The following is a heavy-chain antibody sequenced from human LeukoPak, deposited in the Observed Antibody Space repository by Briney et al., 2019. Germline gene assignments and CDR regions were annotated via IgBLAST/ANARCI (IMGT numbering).Heavy chain of an antibody. Sequence: ASVKVSCKASGYTFSDYYLHWVRQAPGQGLEWMGWINPNSGVTNYAQKFQGRVTMTRDTSISTAYMELSRLRSDDTAVYYCAKDGNERGAETDYMDVWGKGTTVTVSS. D-gene: IGHD1-1*01. CDR1: GYTFSDYY. CDR2: INPNSGVT. V-gene: IGHV1-2*02. J-gene: IGHJ6*03. CDR3: AKDGNERGAETDYMDV.